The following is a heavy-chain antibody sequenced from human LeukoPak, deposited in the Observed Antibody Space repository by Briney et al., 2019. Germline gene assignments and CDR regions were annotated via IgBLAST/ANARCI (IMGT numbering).Heavy chain of an antibody. J-gene: IGHJ5*02. CDR1: GGTFNNYA. V-gene: IGHV1-69*13. CDR3: ARPYYYGSGIYNWFDP. CDR2: IIPIFGSS. Sequence: SVKVSCKASGGTFNNYAINWVRQAPGQGLEWMGGIIPIFGSSNYAQKFQGRVTITADESTSTAYMELSSLRSEDTAVYYCARPYYYGSGIYNWFDPWGQGTLVTVSS. D-gene: IGHD3-10*01.